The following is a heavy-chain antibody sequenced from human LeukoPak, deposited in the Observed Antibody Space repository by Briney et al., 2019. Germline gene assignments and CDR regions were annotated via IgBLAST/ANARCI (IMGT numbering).Heavy chain of an antibody. CDR3: ARDRIAVAGMGAFQH. D-gene: IGHD6-19*01. CDR2: ISYDGTNE. Sequence: GGSLRLSCAASGFTFDTFAMGWVRQAPGMGLEWVAAISYDGTNEYHADSVKGRFTISRDNSKNTLYLQMNSLRAEDTAIYYCARDRIAVAGMGAFQHWGQGTLVTVSS. CDR1: GFTFDTFA. J-gene: IGHJ1*01. V-gene: IGHV3-30*04.